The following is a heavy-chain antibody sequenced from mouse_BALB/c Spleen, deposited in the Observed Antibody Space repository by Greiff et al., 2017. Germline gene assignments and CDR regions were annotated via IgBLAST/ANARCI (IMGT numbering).Heavy chain of an antibody. Sequence: VQLQQPGADLVKPGASVKLSCKASGYTFTSYWMHWVKQRPGQGLEWIGEINPSNGRTNYNEKFKSKATLTVDKSSSTAYMQLSSLTSEDSAVYYCARRGVGARYAMDYWGQGTSVTVSS. V-gene: IGHV1S81*02. CDR2: INPSNGRT. CDR3: ARRGVGARYAMDY. D-gene: IGHD1-3*01. CDR1: GYTFTSYW. J-gene: IGHJ4*01.